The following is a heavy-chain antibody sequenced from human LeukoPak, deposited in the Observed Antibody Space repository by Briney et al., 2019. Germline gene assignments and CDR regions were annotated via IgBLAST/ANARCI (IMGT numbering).Heavy chain of an antibody. CDR3: ARGLEYGSSHYFDY. Sequence: HPGGSLRLSCAASGFTFSGYGIHWVRQAPGKGLEWVAVIWYDGSNKYYADSVKGRFTISRDNSKNTLYLQMNTLRAEDTAVYYCARGLEYGSSHYFDYWGQGILVTVSS. J-gene: IGHJ4*02. CDR2: IWYDGSNK. D-gene: IGHD6-6*01. V-gene: IGHV3-33*01. CDR1: GFTFSGYG.